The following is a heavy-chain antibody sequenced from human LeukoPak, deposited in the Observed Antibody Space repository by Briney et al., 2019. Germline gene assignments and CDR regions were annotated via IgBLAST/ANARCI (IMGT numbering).Heavy chain of an antibody. CDR3: ARAKAPTMIVVEFDY. V-gene: IGHV1-2*02. J-gene: IGHJ4*02. D-gene: IGHD3-22*01. Sequence: ASVKVSCKASGYTFTGYYMHWVRQAPGQGLEWMGWINPNSGGTNYAHKFQGRVTMTRDTSISTAYMELSRLRSDDTAVYYCARAKAPTMIVVEFDYWGQGTLVTVSS. CDR2: INPNSGGT. CDR1: GYTFTGYY.